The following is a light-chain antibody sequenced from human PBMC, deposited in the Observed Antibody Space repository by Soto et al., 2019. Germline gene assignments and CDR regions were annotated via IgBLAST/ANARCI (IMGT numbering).Light chain of an antibody. Sequence: QSVLTQPASVSGSPGQSITISCTRTSNDFGTYYFVSWYQQHPDKAPKLIIYDATKRPSGVSSRFSGSKSGNTASLTISGLHPEDEAHYYCCSYATYNMILGGGTKLTVL. J-gene: IGLJ2*01. CDR1: SNDFGTYYF. V-gene: IGLV2-23*01. CDR3: CSYATYNMI. CDR2: DAT.